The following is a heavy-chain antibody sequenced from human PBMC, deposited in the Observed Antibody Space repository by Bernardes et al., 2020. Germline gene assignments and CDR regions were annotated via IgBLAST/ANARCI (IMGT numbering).Heavy chain of an antibody. J-gene: IGHJ6*02. Sequence: GGSLRLSCAGSGFRFDDYAMHWVRQAPGKGLEWVSGISWNSGTIAYADSVKGRFTISRDDAKNTLYLHLDSLRVEDTAVYYCAKDHEYYYGAGASFHGMDVWGQGTTVTVSS. CDR3: AKDHEYYYGAGASFHGMDV. CDR2: ISWNSGTI. D-gene: IGHD3-10*01. V-gene: IGHV3-9*01. CDR1: GFRFDDYA.